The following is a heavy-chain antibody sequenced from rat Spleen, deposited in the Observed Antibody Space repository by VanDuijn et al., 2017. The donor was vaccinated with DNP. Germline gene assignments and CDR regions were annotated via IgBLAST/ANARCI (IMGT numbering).Heavy chain of an antibody. D-gene: IGHD1-6*01. CDR3: AKRYYGYYYAMDA. CDR2: ISSEGSNT. Sequence: EVQLVESGGGLVQPERSLKLSCAASGFTFSDYYMAWVRQAPKKGLEWVASISSEGSNTYYGDSVKGRFTTSRDNAKSTLYLQMNSLRSEATETYYCAKRYYGYYYAMDAWGQGTSVTVSS. J-gene: IGHJ4*01. CDR1: GFTFSDYY. V-gene: IGHV5-22*01.